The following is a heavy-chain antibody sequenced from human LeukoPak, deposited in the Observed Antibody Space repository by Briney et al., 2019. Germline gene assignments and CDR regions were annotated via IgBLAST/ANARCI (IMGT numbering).Heavy chain of an antibody. CDR1: GLTLSSHG. CDR3: AREFGYSSSSHFDY. J-gene: IGHJ4*02. V-gene: IGHV3-21*01. Sequence: GGSLRLSCAASGLTLSSHGVTWVRQAPGKGLEWVSSISSSSSYIYYADSVKGRFTISRDNAKNSLYLQMNSLRAEDTAVYYCAREFGYSSSSHFDYWGQGTLVTVSS. D-gene: IGHD6-6*01. CDR2: ISSSSSYI.